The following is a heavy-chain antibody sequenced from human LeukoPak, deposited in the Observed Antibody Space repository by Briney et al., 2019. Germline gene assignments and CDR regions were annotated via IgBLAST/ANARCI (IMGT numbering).Heavy chain of an antibody. J-gene: IGHJ4*02. CDR1: GYTFTSYG. D-gene: IGHD3-10*01. Sequence: GASVKVSCKASGYTFTSYGISWVRQAPGQGLEWMGWISAYNGNTNYAQKLQGRVTMTADTSTSTAYMELRSLRSDDTAVYYCARVPPYGSGSYPIYYFDYWGQGTLVTVSS. CDR2: ISAYNGNT. CDR3: ARVPPYGSGSYPIYYFDY. V-gene: IGHV1-18*01.